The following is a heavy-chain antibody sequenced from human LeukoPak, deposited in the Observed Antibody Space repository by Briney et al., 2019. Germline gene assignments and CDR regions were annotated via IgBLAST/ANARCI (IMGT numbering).Heavy chain of an antibody. CDR2: IYYSGST. V-gene: IGHV4-39*01. CDR3: ARFAMSTSGCMVCHFDY. D-gene: IGHD2-8*01. J-gene: IGHJ4*02. Sequence: PSETLSLTCTVSGGSISSSNYYWGWIRQPPGKGLEWIGSIYYSGSTYDNPSLKSRVTISVDTSKNRFSLKLSSVTAADTAVYYCARFAMSTSGCMVCHFDYWGQGTLVTVSS. CDR1: GGSISSSNYY.